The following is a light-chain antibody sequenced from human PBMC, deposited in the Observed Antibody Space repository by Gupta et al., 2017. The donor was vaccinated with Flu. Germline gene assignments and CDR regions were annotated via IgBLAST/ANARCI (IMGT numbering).Light chain of an antibody. CDR3: QQDGSSPLT. Sequence: GTVSLSPGERATLSCRASQSVSSSYLAWYQQKPRQAPRLLIYGASSRATGIPDRFSGSGSGTDFSLTISRLEPEDFAVYYCQQDGSSPLTFGKGTKVAIK. J-gene: IGKJ1*01. CDR1: QSVSSSY. CDR2: GAS. V-gene: IGKV3-20*01.